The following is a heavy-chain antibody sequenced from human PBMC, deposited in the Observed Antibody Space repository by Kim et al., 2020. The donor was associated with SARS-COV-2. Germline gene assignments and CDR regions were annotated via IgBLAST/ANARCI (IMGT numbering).Heavy chain of an antibody. CDR3: AKDPFVAVAGPSRGVDY. J-gene: IGHJ4*02. D-gene: IGHD6-19*01. CDR1: GFTFSNYG. Sequence: GGSLRLSCAASGFTFSNYGMNWVRQAPGKGLEWVAVTSYDGSNQYYADSVKGRFTISTDNSKNTVYLQMNSLRAEDTAVYYCAKDPFVAVAGPSRGVDYWGQGTLVTVSS. V-gene: IGHV3-30*18. CDR2: TSYDGSNQ.